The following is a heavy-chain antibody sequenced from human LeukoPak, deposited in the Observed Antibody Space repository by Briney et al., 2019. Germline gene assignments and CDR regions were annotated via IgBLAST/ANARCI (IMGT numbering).Heavy chain of an antibody. CDR3: ASGSGWYPKYYFDY. CDR1: GFTFSSYS. D-gene: IGHD6-19*01. Sequence: GGSLRLSCAASGFTFSSYSMNWVRQAPGKGLEWVSSISSSSSYIYYADSVKGRFTISRDNAKNSLYLQMHSLRAEDTAVYYCASGSGWYPKYYFDYWGQGTLVTVSS. J-gene: IGHJ4*02. V-gene: IGHV3-21*01. CDR2: ISSSSSYI.